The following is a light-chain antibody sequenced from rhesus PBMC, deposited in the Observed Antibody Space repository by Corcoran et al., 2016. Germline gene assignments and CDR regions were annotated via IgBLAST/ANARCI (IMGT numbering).Light chain of an antibody. CDR3: LHDSSSPYS. V-gene: IGKV1-22*01. Sequence: DIQMTQSPSSLSASVGDTVIFTWRASQRISSWLDWYQQKPGRAPKLLNYKASSLQGGVASRFSGSGSGTDFTLTISSLHPEDFATYDCLHDSSSPYSFGQGTKVEIK. J-gene: IGKJ2*01. CDR1: QRISSW. CDR2: KAS.